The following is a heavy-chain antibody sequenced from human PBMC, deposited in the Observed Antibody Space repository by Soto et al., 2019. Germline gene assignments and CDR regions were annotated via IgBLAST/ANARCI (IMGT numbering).Heavy chain of an antibody. J-gene: IGHJ4*02. CDR2: IYYSGST. CDR1: GGSISSGDYY. Sequence: SETLSLTCTVSGGSISSGDYYWSWIRQPPGKGLEWIGYIYYSGSTYYNPSLKSRVTISVDTSKNQFSLKLSSVTAADTAVYYCARGNKRYYDSSGYYPFDYWGQGTLVTVSS. CDR3: ARGNKRYYDSSGYYPFDY. D-gene: IGHD3-22*01. V-gene: IGHV4-30-4*01.